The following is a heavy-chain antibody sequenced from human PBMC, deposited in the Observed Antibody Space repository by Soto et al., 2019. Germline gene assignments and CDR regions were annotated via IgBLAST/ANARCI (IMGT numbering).Heavy chain of an antibody. CDR1: GYTFTSYY. CDR2: INPSGGST. Sequence: GASVKVSCKASGYTFTSYYMHWVRQAPGQGLEWMGIINPSGGSTSYAQKFQGRVTMTRDTSTSTVYMELSSLRSEDTAVYYCARDVEGGSYLVPTPLFDYWGQGTLVTVSS. D-gene: IGHD1-26*01. J-gene: IGHJ4*02. V-gene: IGHV1-46*01. CDR3: ARDVEGGSYLVPTPLFDY.